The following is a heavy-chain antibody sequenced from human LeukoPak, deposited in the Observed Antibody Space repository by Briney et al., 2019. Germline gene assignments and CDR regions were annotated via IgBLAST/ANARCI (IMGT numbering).Heavy chain of an antibody. V-gene: IGHV4-38-2*02. D-gene: IGHD6-19*01. CDR3: ARVVAVAGTYYFDY. Sequence: SETLSLTCTVSGYSISSGYYWGWIRQPPGKGLEWIGEIYHSGSTNYNPSLKSRVTISVDKSKNHFSLKLSSVTAADTAVYYCARVVAVAGTYYFDYWGQGTLVTVSS. CDR1: GYSISSGYY. J-gene: IGHJ4*02. CDR2: IYHSGST.